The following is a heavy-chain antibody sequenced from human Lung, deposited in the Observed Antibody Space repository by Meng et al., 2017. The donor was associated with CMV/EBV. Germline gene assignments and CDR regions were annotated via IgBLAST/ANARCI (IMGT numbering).Heavy chain of an antibody. J-gene: IGHJ4*02. Sequence: SEFTFSTYARHWVRQAQGKGLEWVAIISSDGSVKYYRDSVKGRFTISRDNSKNTLSLQMNSLRAEDTALYFCAKACRGAGNCFYVDSWGQGTLVTVSS. V-gene: IGHV3-30*18. CDR3: AKACRGAGNCFYVDS. D-gene: IGHD2-15*01. CDR2: ISSDGSVK. CDR1: EFTFSTYA.